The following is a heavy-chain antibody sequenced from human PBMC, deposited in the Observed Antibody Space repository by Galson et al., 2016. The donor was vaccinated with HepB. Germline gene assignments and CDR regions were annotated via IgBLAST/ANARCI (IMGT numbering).Heavy chain of an antibody. Sequence: SETLSLTCTVSNDSITSYSWSWVRQPPGAGLFWNGNIFHSARADYNPSLRGRVTMSVDTSKSLVSLKLTSATAADTAIYYCARAAGWGKYNPRAVDVWGQGAPVTVSP. V-gene: IGHV4-59*01. CDR2: IFHSARA. J-gene: IGHJ3*01. D-gene: IGHD1-1*01. CDR1: NDSITSYS. CDR3: ARAAGWGKYNPRAVDV.